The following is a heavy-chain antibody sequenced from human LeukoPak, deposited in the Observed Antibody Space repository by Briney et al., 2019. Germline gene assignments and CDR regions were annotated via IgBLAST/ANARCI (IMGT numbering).Heavy chain of an antibody. Sequence: GGSLRLSCAASGLIVSSNYMSWVRQAPGKGLEWVSVFYSGGSTYYADSVKGRFIISRDTSRNTLDLQMTSPRAEDTAVYYCARLAGDGLPLFDDWGQGTLVTVSS. V-gene: IGHV3-66*04. CDR3: ARLAGDGLPLFDD. J-gene: IGHJ4*02. CDR2: FYSGGST. D-gene: IGHD5-24*01. CDR1: GLIVSSNY.